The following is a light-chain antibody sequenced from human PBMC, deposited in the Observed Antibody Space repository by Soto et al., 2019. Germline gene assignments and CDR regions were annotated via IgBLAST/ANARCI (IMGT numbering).Light chain of an antibody. J-gene: IGKJ1*01. CDR3: QQGYSTPWS. V-gene: IGKV1-39*01. Sequence: IQMTQSPSSLSASVGDRVTITCRASQTISTYLHWYQQKAGEAPKLLIYAASNLQGVVPSRFSGSGSGVDFTLTKTSLQPEDFATYDCQQGYSTPWSFGQGTRVEIK. CDR1: QTISTY. CDR2: AAS.